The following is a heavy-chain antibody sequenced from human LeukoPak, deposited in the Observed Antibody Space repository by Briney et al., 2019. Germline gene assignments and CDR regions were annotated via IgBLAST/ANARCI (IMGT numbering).Heavy chain of an antibody. CDR3: ARGAYSFDY. CDR2: IYSSGTT. CDR1: GGSITGSH. V-gene: IGHV4-4*07. J-gene: IGHJ4*02. Sequence: SETLSLICTVSGGSITGSHWSWLRQSAGKGLEWIGRIYSSGTTNYNPSLKSRVTMSLDTSKNQFSLRLNSVTAADTAVYYCARGAYSFDYWGQGTLVTVSS.